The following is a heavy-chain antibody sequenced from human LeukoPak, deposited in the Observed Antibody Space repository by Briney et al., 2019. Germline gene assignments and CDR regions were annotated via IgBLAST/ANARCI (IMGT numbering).Heavy chain of an antibody. CDR1: GFTFSSYA. D-gene: IGHD3-22*01. CDR2: ISWNSGSI. CDR3: AKDMPEGDSSGYFDY. Sequence: GGSLRLSFAASGFTFSSYAMSWVRQAPGKGLEWVSGISWNSGSIGYADSVKGRFTISRDNAKNSLYLQMNSLRAEDTALYYCAKDMPEGDSSGYFDYWGQGTLVTVSS. V-gene: IGHV3-9*01. J-gene: IGHJ4*02.